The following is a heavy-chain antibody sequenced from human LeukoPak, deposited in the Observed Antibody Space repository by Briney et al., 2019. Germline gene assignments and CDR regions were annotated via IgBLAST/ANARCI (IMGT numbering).Heavy chain of an antibody. V-gene: IGHV4-59*01. Sequence: RPSETLSLTCTVSGGSISSYYWSWIRQPPGKGLEWIGYIYYSGSTNYNPSLKSRVAISVDTSKNQFSLKLSSVTAADTAVYYWARSHVSGWYLDYWGQGTLVTVSS. D-gene: IGHD6-13*01. J-gene: IGHJ4*02. CDR2: IYYSGST. CDR1: GGSISSYY. CDR3: ARSHVSGWYLDY.